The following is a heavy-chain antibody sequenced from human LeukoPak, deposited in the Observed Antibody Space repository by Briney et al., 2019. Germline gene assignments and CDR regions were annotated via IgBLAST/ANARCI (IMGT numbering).Heavy chain of an antibody. J-gene: IGHJ5*02. V-gene: IGHV4-39*07. D-gene: IGHD3-10*01. CDR2: IYNSGST. Sequence: SETLSLTCNVSGDSISKSRHFWAWIRQSPGRGLEWIGYIYNSGSTYYNPSLKSRVTISVDTSKNQFSLSLGSVTAADTAVYYCAREPERVLWFGELKGWFDPWGQGTLVTVSS. CDR3: AREPERVLWFGELKGWFDP. CDR1: GDSISKSRHF.